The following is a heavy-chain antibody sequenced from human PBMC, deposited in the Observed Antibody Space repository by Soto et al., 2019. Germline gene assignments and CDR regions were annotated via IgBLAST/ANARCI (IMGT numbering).Heavy chain of an antibody. Sequence: QVQLVESGGGVVQPGRSLRLSCEASGFAIRNNAIHWVRQTPGKGLQWVAVISFEGSHKYYADSVKGRFTVSRDNPKNTVSLQMDSLTVDDSALYYCVRAAGIAAAGSSQGVLWGQETLVTVSS. CDR1: GFAIRNNA. CDR3: VRAAGIAAAGSSQGVL. J-gene: IGHJ4*02. D-gene: IGHD6-13*01. CDR2: ISFEGSHK. V-gene: IGHV3-30-3*01.